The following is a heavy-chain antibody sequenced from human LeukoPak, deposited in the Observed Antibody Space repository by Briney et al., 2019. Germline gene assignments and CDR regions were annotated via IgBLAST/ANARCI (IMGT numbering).Heavy chain of an antibody. J-gene: IGHJ3*02. CDR1: GFTFSSYE. CDR2: ISSSGSTR. CDR3: ARSFGYGVDAFDI. V-gene: IGHV3-48*03. D-gene: IGHD5-18*01. Sequence: SGGSLRLSCAASGFTFSSYEMNWVRQAQGKGLEWVSSISSSGSTRYYADSVKGRFTISRDNSKNTLYLQMNSLRAEDTAVYYCARSFGYGVDAFDIWGQGTMVTVSS.